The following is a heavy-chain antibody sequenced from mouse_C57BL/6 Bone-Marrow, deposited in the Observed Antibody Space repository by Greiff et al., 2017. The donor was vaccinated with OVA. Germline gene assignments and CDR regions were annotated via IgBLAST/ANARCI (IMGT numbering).Heavy chain of an antibody. V-gene: IGHV1-55*01. Sequence: QVQLQQSGAELVKPGASVKMSCKASGYTFTSYWITWVKQRPGHGLEWIGDIYPGSGSTNYNEKFKGKATLTVDTSSSTAYMQLSSLTSEDSAVYYCARRGYDRAHYFDYWGQGTMLTVSA. J-gene: IGHJ2*01. CDR1: GYTFTSYW. CDR3: ARRGYDRAHYFDY. CDR2: IYPGSGST. D-gene: IGHD2-2*01.